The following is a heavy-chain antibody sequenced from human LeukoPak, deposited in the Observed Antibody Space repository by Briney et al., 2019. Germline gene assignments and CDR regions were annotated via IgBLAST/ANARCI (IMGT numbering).Heavy chain of an antibody. V-gene: IGHV1-46*01. CDR1: GYTFTSYY. Sequence: GASVKVSCKASGYTFTSYYMHWVRQAPGQGLEWMGIINPSGGSTSYAQKFQGRVTITRDTSASTAYMELSSLRSEDTAVYYCARGSTCSGGSCYREDNWFDPWGQGTMVTVSS. D-gene: IGHD2-15*01. CDR2: INPSGGST. CDR3: ARGSTCSGGSCYREDNWFDP. J-gene: IGHJ5*02.